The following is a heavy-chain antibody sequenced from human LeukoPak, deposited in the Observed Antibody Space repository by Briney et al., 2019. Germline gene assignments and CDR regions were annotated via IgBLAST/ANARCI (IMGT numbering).Heavy chain of an antibody. CDR3: ARVGRYYGSGSRGWFDP. CDR1: GYTFTSYD. CDR2: MNPNSGNT. V-gene: IGHV1-8*01. J-gene: IGHJ5*02. D-gene: IGHD3-10*01. Sequence: ASVKVSCKASGYTFTSYDINWVRQATGQGLEWMGWMNPNSGNTGYAQKFQGRVTMTRYTSISTAYMELSSLRSEDTAVYYCARVGRYYGSGSRGWFDPWGQGTLVTVSS.